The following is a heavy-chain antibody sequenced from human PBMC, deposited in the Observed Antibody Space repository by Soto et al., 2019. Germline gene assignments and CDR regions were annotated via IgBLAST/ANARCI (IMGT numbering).Heavy chain of an antibody. J-gene: IGHJ4*01. D-gene: IGHD3-22*01. V-gene: IGHV4-31*03. Sequence: SETLSLTCTVSGGSISSGGYYWSWIRQHPGKGLEWIGCIYYGGSTYYNPSLKSRATISGDTSKNQFSLKLSSVTAADTAVYYCARGGYYYENSGQNAYDYWGQGILVTVSS. CDR1: GGSISSGGYY. CDR2: IYYGGST. CDR3: ARGGYYYENSGQNAYDY.